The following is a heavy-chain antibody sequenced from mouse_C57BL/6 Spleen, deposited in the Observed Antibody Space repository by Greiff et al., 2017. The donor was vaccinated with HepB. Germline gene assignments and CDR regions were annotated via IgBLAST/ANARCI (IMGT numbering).Heavy chain of an antibody. CDR1: GYTFTSYW. J-gene: IGHJ2*01. Sequence: QVQLQQPGAELVRPGSSVKLSCKASGYTFTSYWMDWVKQRPGQGLEWIGNIYPSDSETHYNQKFKDKATLTVDKSSSTAYMQLSSLTSEDSAVYYCARGGYDGYPYWGQGTTLTVSS. CDR2: IYPSDSET. CDR3: ARGGYDGYPY. V-gene: IGHV1-61*01. D-gene: IGHD2-3*01.